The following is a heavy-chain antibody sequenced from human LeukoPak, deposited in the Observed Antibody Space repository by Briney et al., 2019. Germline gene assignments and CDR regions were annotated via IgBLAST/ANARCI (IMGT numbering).Heavy chain of an antibody. V-gene: IGHV3-23*01. Sequence: GGPLRLSCAASGFTFSSYAMSWVRQAPGKGLEWVSTLNNVGGAFYADSVKGRFTISRDNSKNTLYVQMNSLRADDTAVYYCAKRGSSGSYYFDSWGHGTLVTVSS. CDR3: AKRGSSGSYYFDS. CDR2: LNNVGGA. D-gene: IGHD6-19*01. CDR1: GFTFSSYA. J-gene: IGHJ4*01.